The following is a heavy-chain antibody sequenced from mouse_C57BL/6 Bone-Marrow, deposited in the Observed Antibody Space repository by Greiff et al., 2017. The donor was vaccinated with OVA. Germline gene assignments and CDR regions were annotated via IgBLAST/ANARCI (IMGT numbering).Heavy chain of an antibody. D-gene: IGHD1-1*01. CDR3: AVIYYYGSEDY. Sequence: EVKLQQSGPELVKPGASVKMSCKASGYTFTDYNMHWVKQSHGKSLEWIGYINPNNGGTSYNQKFKGKATLTVNKSSSTAYMELRSLTSEDSAVYYCAVIYYYGSEDYWGQGTTLTVSS. J-gene: IGHJ2*01. V-gene: IGHV1-22*01. CDR1: GYTFTDYN. CDR2: INPNNGGT.